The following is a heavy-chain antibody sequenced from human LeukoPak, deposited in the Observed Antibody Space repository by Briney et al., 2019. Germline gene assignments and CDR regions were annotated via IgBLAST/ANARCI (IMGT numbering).Heavy chain of an antibody. CDR3: ARVSGGYSYGPMIFDY. J-gene: IGHJ4*02. D-gene: IGHD5-18*01. Sequence: SETLSLTCAVYGGSFSGYYWSWIRQPPGKGLEWIGEINHSRSTNYNPSLKSRVTISVDTSKNQFSLKLSSVTAADTAVYYCARVSGGYSYGPMIFDYWGQGTLVTVSS. CDR1: GGSFSGYY. CDR2: INHSRST. V-gene: IGHV4-34*01.